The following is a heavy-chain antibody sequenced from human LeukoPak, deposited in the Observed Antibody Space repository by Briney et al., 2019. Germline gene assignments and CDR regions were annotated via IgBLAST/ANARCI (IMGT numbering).Heavy chain of an antibody. Sequence: ASVKVSCRASGYAFTTYGFSWVRQAPGQGLEWMGWISSSNGNTNYAQDFLGRHTMTTDTSTTTAYMELRSLRSDDTAVYYCVRDEYYEVAYWGQGTLVTVSP. CDR3: VRDEYYEVAY. CDR1: GYAFTTYG. D-gene: IGHD3-22*01. V-gene: IGHV1-18*01. CDR2: ISSSNGNT. J-gene: IGHJ4*02.